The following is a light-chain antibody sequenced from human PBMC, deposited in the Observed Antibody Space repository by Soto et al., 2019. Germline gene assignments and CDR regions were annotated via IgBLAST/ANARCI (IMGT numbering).Light chain of an antibody. J-gene: IGKJ5*01. CDR1: ESVTSSH. V-gene: IGKV3-20*01. Sequence: EIVLTQSPDTLSLSPGERATLSCRASESVTSSHLAWYQQKRGQAPRLLIYGASSRATDIPARFSGSGSGTDFTLTISRLEPEDFAVYYCQHYGRSSNTVGQGTRLESK. CDR3: QHYGRSSNT. CDR2: GAS.